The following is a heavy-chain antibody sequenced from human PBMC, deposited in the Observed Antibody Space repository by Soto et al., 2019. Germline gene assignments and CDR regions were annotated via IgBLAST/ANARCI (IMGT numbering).Heavy chain of an antibody. V-gene: IGHV4-30-4*01. J-gene: IGHJ3*02. CDR1: GGSISSGDYY. CDR3: ARVPVLGLRGNDAFDI. CDR2: IYYSGST. D-gene: IGHD3-10*01. Sequence: QVQLQESGPGLVKPSQTLSLTCTVSGGSISSGDYYWSWIRQPPGKGLEWIGYIYYSGSTYYNPSLKSRVTISVDTSKNQFSLKLSSVTAADTAVYYCARVPVLGLRGNDAFDIWGQGTMVTVSS.